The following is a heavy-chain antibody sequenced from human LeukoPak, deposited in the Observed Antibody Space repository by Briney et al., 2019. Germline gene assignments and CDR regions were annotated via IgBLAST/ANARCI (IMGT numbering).Heavy chain of an antibody. CDR2: ITSGSSYI. CDR1: GFTFSSYN. J-gene: IGHJ6*03. D-gene: IGHD1-26*01. V-gene: IGHV3-21*01. Sequence: PGGSLRLSCAASGFTFSSYNMNWVRQAPGKGLEWVSSITSGSSYIYYADSVEGRFTISRDNAKNSLYLHMNSLRAEDTAVYYCARDPYSGSYGNYYYYFMDVWGKGTTVTISS. CDR3: ARDPYSGSYGNYYYYFMDV.